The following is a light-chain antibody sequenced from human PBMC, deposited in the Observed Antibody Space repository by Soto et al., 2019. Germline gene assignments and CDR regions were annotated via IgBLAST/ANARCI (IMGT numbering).Light chain of an antibody. CDR3: CSYAGSSYV. J-gene: IGLJ1*01. V-gene: IGLV2-23*02. Sequence: QSALTQPASVSGSPGQSITISCTGSSSDVGTYNLVSWYQQHPGEAPKLMIYEVTKRPSGVSNRFSGSKSGNTASLTISGLQAEDEADYYCCSYAGSSYVFGTGTKETVL. CDR2: EVT. CDR1: SSDVGTYNL.